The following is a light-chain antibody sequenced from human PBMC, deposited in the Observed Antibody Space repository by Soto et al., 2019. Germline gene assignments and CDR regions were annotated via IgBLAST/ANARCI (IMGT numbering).Light chain of an antibody. CDR3: QQYGRSPFT. CDR2: GAS. Sequence: EIVLTQSPGTLSLSPGERADLSCRASQSVSGSYVAWYQQKPGQAPRLLIYGASNTATGIPDRFSGSGSGTDFTLTITRLKPEDFALYSCQQYGRSPFTFGPGTKVDIK. V-gene: IGKV3-20*01. J-gene: IGKJ3*01. CDR1: QSVSGSY.